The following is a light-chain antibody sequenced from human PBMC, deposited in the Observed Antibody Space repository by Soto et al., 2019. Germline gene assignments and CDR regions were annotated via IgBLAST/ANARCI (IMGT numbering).Light chain of an antibody. CDR1: SSDVGGHDY. Sequence: QSALTQPASVSGSPGQSITISCTGTSSDVGGHDYVSWYLQHPGKVPKLLIYEAFNRPSGVSDRFSGSKSGGTASLTISGLQVYDEGDYYCSSFTSTNTWVFGGGTKVTVL. CDR3: SSFTSTNTWV. V-gene: IGLV2-14*01. CDR2: EAF. J-gene: IGLJ3*02.